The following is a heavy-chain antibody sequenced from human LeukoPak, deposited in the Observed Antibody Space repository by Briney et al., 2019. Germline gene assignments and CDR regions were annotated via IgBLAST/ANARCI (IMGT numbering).Heavy chain of an antibody. CDR1: GFTFSSYE. CDR2: ISSSGSTI. CDR3: ARRGREMATISYFDY. J-gene: IGHJ4*02. Sequence: GGSLRLSCAASGFTFSSYEMNWVRQAPGKGLEWVSYISSSGSTIYYADSVKGRFTISRDNAKNSLYLQMNSLRAEDTAVYYCARRGREMATISYFDYWGQGTLVTVSS. D-gene: IGHD5-24*01. V-gene: IGHV3-48*03.